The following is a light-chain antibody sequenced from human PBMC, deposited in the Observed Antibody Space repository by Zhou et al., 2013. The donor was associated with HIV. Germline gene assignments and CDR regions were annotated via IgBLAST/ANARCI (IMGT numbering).Light chain of an antibody. CDR2: GAS. J-gene: IGKJ5*01. CDR1: QGISDY. Sequence: AIRITQSPSSLSASTGDRATITCRASQGISDYLAWYQQKPGKAPKLLVSGASTLQSGVPSRFNGSGSGTDFTLTISCLQSEDFATYHCQQYYSYPQITFGQGTRLEIK. V-gene: IGKV1-8*01. CDR3: QQYYSYPQIT.